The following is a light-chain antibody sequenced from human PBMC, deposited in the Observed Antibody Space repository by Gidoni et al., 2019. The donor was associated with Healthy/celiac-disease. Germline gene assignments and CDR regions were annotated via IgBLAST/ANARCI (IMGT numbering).Light chain of an antibody. CDR3: QQYNNWPPFT. V-gene: IGKV3-15*01. CDR1: QSVSSN. J-gene: IGKJ3*01. CDR2: GAS. Sequence: DIVMTQSPATLSVSPGERATLSCRASQSVSSNLAWYQQKPGQAPGLLIYGASTRATGIPARFSGSGSGTEFTLTISSLQSEDFAVYYCQQYNNWPPFTFGPGTKVDIK.